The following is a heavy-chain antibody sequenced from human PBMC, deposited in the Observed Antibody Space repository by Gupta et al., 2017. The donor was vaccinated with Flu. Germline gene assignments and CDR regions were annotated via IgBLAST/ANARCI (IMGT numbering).Heavy chain of an antibody. CDR2: IYYDGTA. Sequence: QLLLQESGPGLVKPSETLSLMCTVSGDSISSSDYYWGWLRRPPGKGLEWIGTIYYDGTAYYNPSLKSRVTMSIDTSKNHFSLKLRSVTAADTAVFYWARLLQTAAASTWGRGTLVPVSS. V-gene: IGHV4-39*02. CDR1: GDSISSSDYY. J-gene: IGHJ4*02. CDR3: ARLLQTAAAST. D-gene: IGHD6-13*01.